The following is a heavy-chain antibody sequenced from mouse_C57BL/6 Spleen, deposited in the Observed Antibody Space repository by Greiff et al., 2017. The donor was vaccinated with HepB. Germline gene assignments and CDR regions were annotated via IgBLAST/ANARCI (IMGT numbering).Heavy chain of an antibody. D-gene: IGHD3-2*02. V-gene: IGHV1-80*01. Sequence: QVQLQQSGAELVKPGASVKISCKASGYAFSSYWMNWVKQRPGKGLEWIGRIYPGDGDTNYNGKFKGKATLTADKSSSTAYMQLSSLTSEDSAVYFCARASGSPNFDYWGQGTTLTVSS. CDR2: IYPGDGDT. J-gene: IGHJ2*01. CDR3: ARASGSPNFDY. CDR1: GYAFSSYW.